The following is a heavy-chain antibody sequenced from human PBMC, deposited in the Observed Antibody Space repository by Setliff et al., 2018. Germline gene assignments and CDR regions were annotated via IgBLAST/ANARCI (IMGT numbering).Heavy chain of an antibody. CDR3: ARGQEARSSSWDKWFGP. CDR1: GGSISTTDYY. V-gene: IGHV4-30-4*08. CDR2: IYYSGST. Sequence: SETLSLTCTVSGGSISTTDYYWGWIRQPPGKGLEWIGFIYYSGSTYYSPSLKSRVTISVDTSKNQFPLNLGSVTAADTAIYYWARGQEARSSSWDKWFGPWGQGTLVTVSS. J-gene: IGHJ5*02. D-gene: IGHD2-2*01.